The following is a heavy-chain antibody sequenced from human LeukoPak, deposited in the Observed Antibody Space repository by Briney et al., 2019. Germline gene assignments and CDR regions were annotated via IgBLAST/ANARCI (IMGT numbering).Heavy chain of an antibody. J-gene: IGHJ6*03. D-gene: IGHD5-18*01. V-gene: IGHV4-34*01. Sequence: NASETLSLTCSVSGYSVSSAYYWSWIRQPPVKGLEWIGEINHSGSTNYNPSLKSRVTISVDTSKNQFSLKLSSVTAADTAVYYCARGRGGYSYGYAAYMDVWGKGTTVTVSS. CDR1: GYSVSSAYY. CDR2: INHSGST. CDR3: ARGRGGYSYGYAAYMDV.